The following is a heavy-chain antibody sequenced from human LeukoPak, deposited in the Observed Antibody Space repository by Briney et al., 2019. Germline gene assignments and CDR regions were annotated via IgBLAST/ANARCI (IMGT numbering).Heavy chain of an antibody. CDR3: AKVLNYYGSGYFDY. D-gene: IGHD3-10*01. V-gene: IGHV3-23*01. CDR1: GFTFSSYA. J-gene: IGHJ4*02. CDR2: ISCSGGST. Sequence: GGSLRLSCTASGFTFSSYAMSWVRQAPGKGLEWVSAISCSGGSTHYADSVKGRFTISRDNSKNTLYLQMNSLRAEDTAVYYCAKVLNYYGSGYFDYWGQGTLVTVSS.